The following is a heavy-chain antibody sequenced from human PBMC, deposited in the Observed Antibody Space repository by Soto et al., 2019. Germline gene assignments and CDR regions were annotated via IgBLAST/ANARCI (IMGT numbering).Heavy chain of an antibody. CDR3: VKDGFVVVPAPMQGAGHYYSYYLDV. J-gene: IGHJ6*03. D-gene: IGHD2-2*01. Sequence: EVQLVESGGGLVQPGRSLRLSCAASGFTFNDYAMHWVRQAPGKGLEWVSGISWNSDGIGYADSVKGRFIISRDNAKKSLYLQMNSLRAEDSALYYCVKDGFVVVPAPMQGAGHYYSYYLDVWGKGTSVTVSS. V-gene: IGHV3-9*01. CDR2: ISWNSDGI. CDR1: GFTFNDYA.